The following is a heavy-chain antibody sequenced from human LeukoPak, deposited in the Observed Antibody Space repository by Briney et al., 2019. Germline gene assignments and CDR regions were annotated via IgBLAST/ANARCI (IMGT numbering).Heavy chain of an antibody. J-gene: IGHJ4*02. V-gene: IGHV4-59*02. CDR2: ISNRGSP. Sequence: SETLSLTCTVSGASVNSFYWNWIRQPPGKGLEWIGYISNRGSPNYNPSLKGRVTMSIDTSKNQFSLKLNSVTAADTAVYFCARGRDLGQDYWGQGALVTVSS. CDR3: ARGRDLGQDY. CDR1: GASVNSFY. D-gene: IGHD3-16*01.